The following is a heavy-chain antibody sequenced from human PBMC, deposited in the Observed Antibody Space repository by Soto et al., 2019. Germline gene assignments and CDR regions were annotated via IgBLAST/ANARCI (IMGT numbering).Heavy chain of an antibody. J-gene: IGHJ6*02. CDR2: INAGNGNT. D-gene: IGHD2-15*01. CDR3: ARDPVGYCSGGSCYGQYYYYGMDV. V-gene: IGHV1-3*01. CDR1: GYSFTSYA. Sequence: ASVKVSCKASGYSFTSYAMHWVRQAPGQRLEWMGWINAGNGNTKYSQKFQGRVTITRDTSASTAYMELSSLRSEDTAVYYCARDPVGYCSGGSCYGQYYYYGMDVWGQGTTVTVSS.